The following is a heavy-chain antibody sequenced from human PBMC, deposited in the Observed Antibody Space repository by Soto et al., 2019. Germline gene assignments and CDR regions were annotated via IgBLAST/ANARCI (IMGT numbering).Heavy chain of an antibody. J-gene: IGHJ4*02. D-gene: IGHD6-13*01. CDR2: INPNSGGT. CDR1: GYTFTGYY. CDR3: ARDRTGGSAAAGPDY. V-gene: IGHV1-2*02. Sequence: ASVKVSCKASGYTFTGYYMHWVRQAPGQGLEWMGWINPNSGGTNYAQKFQGRVTMTRDTSISTAYMELSRLRSDDTAVYYCARDRTGGSAAAGPDYWGQGTLVTVSS.